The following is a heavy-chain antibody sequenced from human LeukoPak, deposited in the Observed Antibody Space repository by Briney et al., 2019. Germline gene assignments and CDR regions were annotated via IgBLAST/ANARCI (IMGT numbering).Heavy chain of an antibody. CDR1: GGSISNTNW. J-gene: IGHJ4*02. CDR2: VSLAGQT. CDR3: ARDYYDSSDYYSLTY. D-gene: IGHD3-22*01. V-gene: IGHV4-4*02. Sequence: SETLSLTCDVSGGSISNTNWWSWVRQPPGQGLEWIGEVSLAGQTNYNPSLNGRVTMSLDESSNQLSLKPTSVTAADTAVYYCARDYYDSSDYYSLTYWGQGTLVTVSS.